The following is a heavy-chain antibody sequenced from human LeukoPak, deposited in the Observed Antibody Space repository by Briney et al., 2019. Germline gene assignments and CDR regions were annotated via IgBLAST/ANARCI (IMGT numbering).Heavy chain of an antibody. D-gene: IGHD2-2*02. CDR1: GGSFSDYS. V-gene: IGHV4-34*01. J-gene: IGHJ6*03. CDR2: INHSGGT. CDR3: ARRVGDIVVVPAAIRRDYYYYYMDV. Sequence: PSETLSLTCAVYGGSFSDYSWTWIRQPPGKGLQWIGEINHSGGTNHNPSLKSRVTISVDTSKNQFSLKLSSVTAADTAVYYCARRVGDIVVVPAAIRRDYYYYYMDVWGKGTTVTVSS.